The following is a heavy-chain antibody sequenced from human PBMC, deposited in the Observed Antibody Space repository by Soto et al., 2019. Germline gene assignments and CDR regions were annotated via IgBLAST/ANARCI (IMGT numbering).Heavy chain of an antibody. D-gene: IGHD3-10*01. V-gene: IGHV3-7*01. CDR3: VRDWFGESH. CDR2: IKQDGRST. CDR1: VLASGIVG. Sequence: GGSLRLSCAASVLASGIVGNSWVRQAEVKVLEWVANIKQDGRSTNYADSVKGRFTISGDNAKNTLYLQINSLRVEDTAIYYCVRDWFGESHWGRGTLVTVSS. J-gene: IGHJ4*02.